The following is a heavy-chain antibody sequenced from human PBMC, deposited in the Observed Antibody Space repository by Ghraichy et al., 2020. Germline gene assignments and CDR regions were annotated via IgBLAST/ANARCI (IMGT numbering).Heavy chain of an antibody. V-gene: IGHV3-74*01. Sequence: GGSLRLSCAASGFTFSSYRMHWVRQAPGKGLVWVSHVNNDGSTTSYADFVKGRFTISRDNAKNTLYLQMNSLRAEDTALYYCARDLNWKFDDWGQGTLVTVPS. CDR1: GFTFSSYR. CDR3: ARDLNWKFDD. D-gene: IGHD1-1*01. J-gene: IGHJ4*02. CDR2: VNNDGSTT.